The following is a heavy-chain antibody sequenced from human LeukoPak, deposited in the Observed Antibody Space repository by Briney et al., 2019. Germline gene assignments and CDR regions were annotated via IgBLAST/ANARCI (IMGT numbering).Heavy chain of an antibody. CDR1: GFTFSSYA. D-gene: IGHD1-7*01. Sequence: GGSLRLSCAASGFTFSSYAMSWVRQAPGKGREWVSVIGGSGGSTYYADSVKGRFTISRDNSKNTLYLQMSSLRAEDTAVYYCAKKKRELRGFDYWGQGTLVTVSS. CDR3: AKKKRELRGFDY. J-gene: IGHJ4*02. CDR2: IGGSGGST. V-gene: IGHV3-23*01.